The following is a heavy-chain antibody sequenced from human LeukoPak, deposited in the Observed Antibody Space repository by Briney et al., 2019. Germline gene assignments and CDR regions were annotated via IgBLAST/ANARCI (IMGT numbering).Heavy chain of an antibody. Sequence: GASVKVSCKASGGTFSTYAITWVRQAPGQGLEWMGGIIPIFGTANYAQKFQDRVTITTDASTSTVYMELTSLRSEDTAVYYCARTPQPSYYLYHMDVWGKGTTVTVAS. D-gene: IGHD2-2*01. CDR3: ARTPQPSYYLYHMDV. CDR2: IIPIFGTA. CDR1: GGTFSTYA. V-gene: IGHV1-69*05. J-gene: IGHJ6*03.